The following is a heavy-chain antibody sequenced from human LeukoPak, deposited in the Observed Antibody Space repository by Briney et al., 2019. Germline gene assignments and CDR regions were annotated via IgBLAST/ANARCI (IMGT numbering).Heavy chain of an antibody. Sequence: GGSLRLSCAASGFTFSSYGMHWVRQAPGKGLEWVAVISYDGSNKYYADSVKGRFTISRDNSKNTLYLQMNSPRAEDTAVYYCAKDVKAGSAAGTVDYWGQGTLVTVSS. CDR2: ISYDGSNK. V-gene: IGHV3-30*18. J-gene: IGHJ4*02. D-gene: IGHD6-13*01. CDR1: GFTFSSYG. CDR3: AKDVKAGSAAGTVDY.